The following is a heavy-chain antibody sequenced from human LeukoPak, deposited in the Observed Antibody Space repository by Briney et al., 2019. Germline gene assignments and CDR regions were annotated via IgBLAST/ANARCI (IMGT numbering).Heavy chain of an antibody. V-gene: IGHV3-33*06. Sequence: GGSLRLSCVSSGFTFSNYGMHWVRQAPGKGLEWVALIWHDGSNKYYADSVRGRVTISRDNSKNTLYLQMNSLTAGDTAVYFCAKDGDAYIEYYYYYMDVWGKGTTVTVSS. D-gene: IGHD5-24*01. J-gene: IGHJ6*03. CDR1: GFTFSNYG. CDR2: IWHDGSNK. CDR3: AKDGDAYIEYYYYYMDV.